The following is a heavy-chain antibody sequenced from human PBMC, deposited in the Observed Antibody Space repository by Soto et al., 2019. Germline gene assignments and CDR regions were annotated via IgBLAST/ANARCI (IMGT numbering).Heavy chain of an antibody. CDR2: IKQDGSEK. CDR3: ARDSDYGDYGDAFDI. D-gene: IGHD4-17*01. J-gene: IGHJ3*02. V-gene: IGHV3-7*01. CDR1: GFTFSSYW. Sequence: PGGSLRLSCAASGFTFSSYWMSWVRQAPGKGLEWVANIKQDGSEKYYVDSVKGRFTISRDNAKNSLYLQMNSPRAEDTAVYYCARDSDYGDYGDAFDIWGQGTMVTVSS.